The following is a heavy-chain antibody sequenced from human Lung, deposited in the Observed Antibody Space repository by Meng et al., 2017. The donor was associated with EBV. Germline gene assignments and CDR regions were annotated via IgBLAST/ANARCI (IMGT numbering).Heavy chain of an antibody. J-gene: IGHJ4*02. CDR1: GDSISSGEYF. CDR3: ARAPYGSGVDY. D-gene: IGHD3-10*01. V-gene: IGHV4-30-4*01. Sequence: QVQLQESGPGLVKPSQTLSLTCTVSGDSISSGEYFWSWIRQPPGKGLEWIGYMDYRGSTFYNPSLKSRVTISVDTSKNQFSLQLSSVTAADTAVYYCARAPYGSGVDYWGQGTLVTVSS. CDR2: MDYRGST.